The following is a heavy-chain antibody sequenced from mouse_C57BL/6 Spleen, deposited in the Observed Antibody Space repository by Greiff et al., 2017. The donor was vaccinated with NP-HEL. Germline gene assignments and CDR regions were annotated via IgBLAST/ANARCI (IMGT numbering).Heavy chain of an antibody. CDR3: AREGGITTSAMDY. V-gene: IGHV5-16*01. CDR1: GFTFSDYY. J-gene: IGHJ4*01. D-gene: IGHD1-1*01. Sequence: EVMLVESEGGLVQPGSSMKLSCTASGFTFSDYYMAWVRQVPEKGLEWVANINYDGSSTYYLDSLKSRFIISRDNAKNILYLQMSSLKSEDTATYYCAREGGITTSAMDYWGQGTSVTVSS. CDR2: INYDGSST.